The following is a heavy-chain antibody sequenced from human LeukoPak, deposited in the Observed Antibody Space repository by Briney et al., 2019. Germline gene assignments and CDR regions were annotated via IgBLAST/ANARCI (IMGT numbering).Heavy chain of an antibody. CDR1: GFTFSNAW. J-gene: IGHJ4*02. D-gene: IGHD2-15*01. V-gene: IGHV3-15*01. CDR2: IKSKTDGGTT. Sequence: GSLRLSCAASGFTFSNAWMSWVRQAPGKGLEWVGRIKSKTDGGTTDYAAPVKGRSTISRDDSKNTLYLQMNSLKTEDTAVYYCTTVLEVVVGIDYWGQGTLVTVSS. CDR3: TTVLEVVVGIDY.